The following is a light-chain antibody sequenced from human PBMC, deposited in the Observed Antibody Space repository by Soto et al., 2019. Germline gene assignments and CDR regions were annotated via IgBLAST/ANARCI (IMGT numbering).Light chain of an antibody. CDR2: GNT. Sequence: QSVLTQPPSVSGAPGQRVTISCTGSSSNIGARYDVHWYQQLPGTAPKLLIYGNTHRPSGVPDRFSGSKSGTSASLAITGLQSEDEADYYCQSYDNSLNGSVFGTGTKVTVL. CDR1: SSNIGARYD. V-gene: IGLV1-40*01. CDR3: QSYDNSLNGSV. J-gene: IGLJ1*01.